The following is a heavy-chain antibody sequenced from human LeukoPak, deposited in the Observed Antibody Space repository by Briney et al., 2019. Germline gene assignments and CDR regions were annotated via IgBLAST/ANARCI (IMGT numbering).Heavy chain of an antibody. D-gene: IGHD3-10*01. Sequence: GGSLRLSCAPSIFTFSSYAMSWVRQAPGKGLEWVSAMSGRGGSTFYADSVKGRFTSSRDNSKNTLCRQMNSLRAEDKAVYYCAKVERYCSGPYYYYYGMDVWGQGTTVTVSS. J-gene: IGHJ6*02. CDR3: AKVERYCSGPYYYYYGMDV. V-gene: IGHV3-23*01. CDR2: MSGRGGST. CDR1: IFTFSSYA.